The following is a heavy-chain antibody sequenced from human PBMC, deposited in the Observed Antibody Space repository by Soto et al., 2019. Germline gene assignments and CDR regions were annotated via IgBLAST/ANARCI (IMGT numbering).Heavy chain of an antibody. CDR3: ARDLRMTTVTTLPLGYYYGMDV. CDR2: IIPIFGTA. V-gene: IGHV1-69*01. CDR1: GGTFSNYA. J-gene: IGHJ6*02. Sequence: QVQLVQSGAEVKKPGSSVKVSCKASGGTFSNYAISWVRQAPGQGLEWMGGIIPIFGTANYAQKFQGRVTITADESTSTAYMELSSLRSEDTAGYYCARDLRMTTVTTLPLGYYYGMDVWGQGTTVTVSS. D-gene: IGHD4-4*01.